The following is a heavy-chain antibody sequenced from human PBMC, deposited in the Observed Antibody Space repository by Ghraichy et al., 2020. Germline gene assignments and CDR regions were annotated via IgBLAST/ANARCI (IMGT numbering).Heavy chain of an antibody. J-gene: IGHJ4*02. D-gene: IGHD3-10*01. CDR1: GYSISSGYY. Sequence: ESLNISCTVSGYSISSGYYWGWIRQPPGKGLEWIGSIYHSGSTYYNPSLKSRVTISVDTSKNQFSLKLSSVTAADTAVYYCARGSAMVRGVVLDYWGQGTLVTVSS. CDR3: ARGSAMVRGVVLDY. CDR2: IYHSGST. V-gene: IGHV4-38-2*02.